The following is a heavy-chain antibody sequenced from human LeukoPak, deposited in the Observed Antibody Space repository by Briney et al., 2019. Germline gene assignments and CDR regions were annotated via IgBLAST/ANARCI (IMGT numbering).Heavy chain of an antibody. V-gene: IGHV4-61*02. CDR1: GRSISSGSYY. CDR3: ARGLAIFVGYFDY. CDR2: VYTSGGT. Sequence: SQTLSLTCTVSGRSISSGSYYWSWIRQPAGKGLEWIGRVYTSGGTHCNSSLKSRFPISVDTSQTLFSLELSALSAEGPAVYYCARGLAIFVGYFDYWGQGTLVTVSS. J-gene: IGHJ4*02. D-gene: IGHD3-3*02.